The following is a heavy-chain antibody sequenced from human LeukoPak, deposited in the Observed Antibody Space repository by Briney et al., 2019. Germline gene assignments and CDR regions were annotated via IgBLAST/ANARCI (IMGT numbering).Heavy chain of an antibody. CDR1: GFTFSNYN. D-gene: IGHD6-13*01. Sequence: GGSPRLSCAASGFTFSNYNMNWVRQAPGKGLEWVSYISSSSSYIYYADSVKGRFTISRDNAKNSLYLQMNSLRAEDTAVYYCARDAAAAVRSHFGYWGQGTLVTVSS. CDR3: ARDAAAAVRSHFGY. CDR2: ISSSSSYI. J-gene: IGHJ4*02. V-gene: IGHV3-21*01.